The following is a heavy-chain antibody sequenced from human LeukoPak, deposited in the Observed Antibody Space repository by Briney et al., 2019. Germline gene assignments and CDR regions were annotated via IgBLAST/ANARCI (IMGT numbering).Heavy chain of an antibody. CDR3: ARDLAWDAFDI. V-gene: IGHV3-21*01. CDR2: IHSSSGSI. CDR1: GFTVSSNY. J-gene: IGHJ3*02. Sequence: GGSLRLSCAASGFTVSSNYMNWVRQAPGKGLEWVSSIHSSSGSIYYADSLKGRFTISRDNAKNSLYLQMNSLGAEDTAVYYCARDLAWDAFDIWGQGTMVTVSS.